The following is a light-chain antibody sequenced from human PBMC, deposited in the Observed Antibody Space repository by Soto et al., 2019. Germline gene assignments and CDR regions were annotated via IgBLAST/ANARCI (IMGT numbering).Light chain of an antibody. Sequence: QSVLTQPPSVSGAPGQRVTISCTGSSSNIGAGYDVHWYQQRPGTAPKLLTFGNINRPSGVPDRFSDSKSGTSASLAITGLQAEDEGDYYCQSYDSTLSARYVFGTGTKVTVL. CDR2: GNI. CDR3: QSYDSTLSARYV. V-gene: IGLV1-40*01. CDR1: SSNIGAGYD. J-gene: IGLJ1*01.